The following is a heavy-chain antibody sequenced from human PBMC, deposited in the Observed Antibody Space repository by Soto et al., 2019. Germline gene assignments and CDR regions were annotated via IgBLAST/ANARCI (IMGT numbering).Heavy chain of an antibody. CDR3: ATKHCSSTSCHYWYFDL. D-gene: IGHD2-2*01. Sequence: QVQLVQSGAAVQKPGSSVKVSCKASGGTFSSYAISWVRQAPGQGLEWMGGIIPIFGTANYAQKFQGRVTISADESTSTAYMELSSLRSEDTAVYYGATKHCSSTSCHYWYFDLWCRGTLVTVSS. V-gene: IGHV1-69*01. CDR2: IIPIFGTA. CDR1: GGTFSSYA. J-gene: IGHJ2*01.